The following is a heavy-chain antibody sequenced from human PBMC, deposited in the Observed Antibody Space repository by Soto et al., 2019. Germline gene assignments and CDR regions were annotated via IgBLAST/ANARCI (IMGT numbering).Heavy chain of an antibody. CDR3: ARDAGSYYMGWFDS. D-gene: IGHD1-26*01. Sequence: QVQLVESGGGVVQPGRSLRLSCAASGFTFSSYGMHWVRQAPGKGLEWVAVIWYDGSNKYYADSVKGRFTISRDNSKNTLYLQMNSLRAEDTAVYYCARDAGSYYMGWFDSWGQGTLVTVSS. J-gene: IGHJ5*01. CDR1: GFTFSSYG. CDR2: IWYDGSNK. V-gene: IGHV3-33*01.